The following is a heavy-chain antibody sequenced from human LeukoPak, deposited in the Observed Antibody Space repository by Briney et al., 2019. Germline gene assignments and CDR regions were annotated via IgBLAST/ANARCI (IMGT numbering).Heavy chain of an antibody. V-gene: IGHV4-4*07. D-gene: IGHD6-19*01. CDR1: GGSISSYY. CDR3: ARDVMSSHGWYFDY. CDR2: LFNSGST. J-gene: IGHJ4*02. Sequence: SETLSLTCTVSGGSISSYYWSSIRQPAGEGLWWIGRLFNSGSTNYNPSLKSRVTMSVDTSKNQFSLKLSSVTAAATAVYYCARDVMSSHGWYFDYWGQGTLVTVSS.